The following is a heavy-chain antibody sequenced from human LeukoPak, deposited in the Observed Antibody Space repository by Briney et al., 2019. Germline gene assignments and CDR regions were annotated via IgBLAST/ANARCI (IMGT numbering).Heavy chain of an antibody. V-gene: IGHV1-69*13. J-gene: IGHJ4*02. CDR1: GGTFSSYA. D-gene: IGHD1-26*01. Sequence: ASVKVSCKASGGTFSSYAISWVRQAPGQGLEWMGGIIPIFGTANYAQKFQGRVTITADESTSTAYMELSSLRSEDTAVYYCARAGLGELLPDYWGQGTLVTVSS. CDR3: ARAGLGELLPDY. CDR2: IIPIFGTA.